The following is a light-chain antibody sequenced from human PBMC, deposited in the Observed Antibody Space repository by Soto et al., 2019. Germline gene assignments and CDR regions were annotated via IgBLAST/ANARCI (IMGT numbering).Light chain of an antibody. Sequence: QSALTQPASVSGSPGQSITFSCTGTSNDIGGYNYVSWFQQHPDKAPKLIIYEVNNRPSGVSNRFSGSKSGNTASLTISGLQPEDEADYYCSSYTTTHTRVFGGGTKLTVL. V-gene: IGLV2-14*01. CDR3: SSYTTTHTRV. CDR2: EVN. CDR1: SNDIGGYNY. J-gene: IGLJ3*02.